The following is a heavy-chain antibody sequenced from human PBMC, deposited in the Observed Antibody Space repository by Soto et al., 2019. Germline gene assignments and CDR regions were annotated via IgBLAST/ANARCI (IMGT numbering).Heavy chain of an antibody. CDR3: AYCAAMGDYYYYYYMDV. J-gene: IGHJ6*03. CDR2: ISGSGGST. D-gene: IGHD2-2*01. Sequence: GGSLRLSCAASGFTFSSYAMSWVRQAPGKGLEWVSAISGSGGSTYYADSVKGRFTISRDNSKNTLYLQMNSLRAEDTAVYYCAYCAAMGDYYYYYYMDVWGKGTTVTVSS. V-gene: IGHV3-23*01. CDR1: GFTFSSYA.